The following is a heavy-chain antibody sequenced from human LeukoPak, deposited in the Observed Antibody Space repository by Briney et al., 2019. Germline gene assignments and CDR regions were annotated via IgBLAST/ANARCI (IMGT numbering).Heavy chain of an antibody. CDR3: AKDPGSGWYHSNYFDY. J-gene: IGHJ4*02. V-gene: IGHV3-23*01. CDR2: ISGSGGST. Sequence: GGSLRLSCAASGFTFSSYAMSWVRQAPGKGLEWVSAISGSGGSTYYADSVKGRFTISRDNSKNTLYLQMNSLRAEDTAVYYCAKDPGSGWYHSNYFDYWGQGTLVTVSS. D-gene: IGHD6-19*01. CDR1: GFTFSSYA.